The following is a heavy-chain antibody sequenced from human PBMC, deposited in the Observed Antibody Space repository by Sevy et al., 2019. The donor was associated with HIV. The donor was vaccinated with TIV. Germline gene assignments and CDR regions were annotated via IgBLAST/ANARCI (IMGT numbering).Heavy chain of an antibody. J-gene: IGHJ4*02. Sequence: ASVKVSCKVSGYTLTELSMHWVRQAPGKGLEWMGGFDPEDGETIYAQKFQGRVTMTEDTSTDTAYMELSSLRSADTAVYYCATFDAVDRPFDYWGQGTLVTVSS. V-gene: IGHV1-24*01. D-gene: IGHD6-19*01. CDR2: FDPEDGET. CDR1: GYTLTELS. CDR3: ATFDAVDRPFDY.